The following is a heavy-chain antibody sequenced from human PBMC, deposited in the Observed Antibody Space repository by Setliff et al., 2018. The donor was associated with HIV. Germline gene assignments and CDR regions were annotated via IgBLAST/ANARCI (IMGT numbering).Heavy chain of an antibody. CDR2: ISGCVGST. J-gene: IGHJ5*02. Sequence: SLRLSCAASGFTFTNYAMSWVRQAPGKGLEWVSVISGCVGSTYYADFGKGRFTICRDNSNNTLYLRMNSLRADDTAVYYCAKVNPRSVVPSARIMGGFDPWGQGTPVTVSS. D-gene: IGHD2-2*01. CDR1: GFTFTNYA. CDR3: AKVNPRSVVPSARIMGGFDP. V-gene: IGHV3-23*01.